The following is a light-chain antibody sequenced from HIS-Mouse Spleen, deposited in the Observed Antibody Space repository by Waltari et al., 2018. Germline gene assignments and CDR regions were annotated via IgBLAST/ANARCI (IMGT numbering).Light chain of an antibody. CDR1: SSAVGGSNY. CDR3: SSYTSSSTLWV. CDR2: EVS. Sequence: QSALTQPASVSGSPGQSITISCPGTSSAVGGSNYVSWYQQHPGKAPKLMIYEVSNRPSGVSNRFSGSKSGNTASLTISGLQAEDEADYYCSSYTSSSTLWVFGGGTKLTVL. J-gene: IGLJ3*02. V-gene: IGLV2-14*01.